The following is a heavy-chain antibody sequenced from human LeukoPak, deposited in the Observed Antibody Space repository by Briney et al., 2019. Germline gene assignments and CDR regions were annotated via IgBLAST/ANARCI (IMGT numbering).Heavy chain of an antibody. D-gene: IGHD6-13*01. Sequence: GGSLRFSCAASGFTFSSYWMSWVRQAPGKGLEWVANIKQDGSEKYYVGSVKGRFTISRDNAKNSLYLQMNSLRAEDTAVYYCARDGPGIAAAAPRYWGQGTLVTVSS. V-gene: IGHV3-7*03. CDR1: GFTFSSYW. CDR3: ARDGPGIAAAAPRY. CDR2: IKQDGSEK. J-gene: IGHJ4*02.